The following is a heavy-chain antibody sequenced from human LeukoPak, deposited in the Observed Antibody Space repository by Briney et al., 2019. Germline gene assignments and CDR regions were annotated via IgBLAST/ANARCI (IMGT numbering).Heavy chain of an antibody. Sequence: GRSLRLSCAASGFTFSSYGMHWVRQAPGKGLGWVAVIWYDGSNKYYADSVKGRFTISRDNSKNTLYLQMNSLRAEDTAVYYCATEGIYCSSTSCSEVFDPWGQGTLVTVSS. V-gene: IGHV3-33*01. J-gene: IGHJ5*02. CDR2: IWYDGSNK. CDR1: GFTFSSYG. CDR3: ATEGIYCSSTSCSEVFDP. D-gene: IGHD2-2*01.